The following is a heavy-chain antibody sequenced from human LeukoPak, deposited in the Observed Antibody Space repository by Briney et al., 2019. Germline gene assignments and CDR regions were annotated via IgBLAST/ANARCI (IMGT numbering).Heavy chain of an antibody. CDR3: ARDGCSSTSCYGYNWFDP. J-gene: IGHJ5*02. V-gene: IGHV4-4*07. Sequence: SETLSLTCTVSGGSISSYYWSWIRQPAGKGLEWIGRIYTSGSTNYNPSLKSRVTMSVDTSKNQFSLKLSSVTAADTAVYYCARDGCSSTSCYGYNWFDPWGQGTLVTVSS. D-gene: IGHD2-2*01. CDR2: IYTSGST. CDR1: GGSISSYY.